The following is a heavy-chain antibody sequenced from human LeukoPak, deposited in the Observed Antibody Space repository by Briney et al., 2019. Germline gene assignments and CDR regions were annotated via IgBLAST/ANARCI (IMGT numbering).Heavy chain of an antibody. Sequence: SETLSLTCTVSGGSISSYYWNWIRQPPGKGLEWIGSISYSGSTNYNPSLESRVTISVDTSKNQISLKLSSVTAADTAVYYCASRINSIVASVKYYFDYWGQGTLVTVSS. V-gene: IGHV4-59*12. D-gene: IGHD5-12*01. CDR3: ASRINSIVASVKYYFDY. CDR1: GGSISSYY. CDR2: ISYSGST. J-gene: IGHJ4*02.